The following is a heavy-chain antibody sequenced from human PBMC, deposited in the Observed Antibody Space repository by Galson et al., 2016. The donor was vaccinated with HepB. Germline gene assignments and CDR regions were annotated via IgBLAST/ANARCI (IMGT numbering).Heavy chain of an antibody. D-gene: IGHD6-13*01. Sequence: SETPSLTCTVSGGSISSFYWSWIRQPPGQGLEWIAHVYHRGSSYNIPSLNSRPTISLDRSKNRFSLKLTSVTAADTAVYYCARAPVGYSNSGLDYWGQGPVVTVSS. V-gene: IGHV4-59*12. CDR2: VYHRGSS. CDR1: GGSISSFY. J-gene: IGHJ4*02. CDR3: ARAPVGYSNSGLDY.